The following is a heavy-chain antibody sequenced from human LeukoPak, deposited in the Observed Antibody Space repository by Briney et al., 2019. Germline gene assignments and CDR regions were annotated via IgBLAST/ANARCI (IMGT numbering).Heavy chain of an antibody. J-gene: IGHJ5*02. Sequence: PSETLSLTCTVSGGSISSSSYYWGWIRQPPGEGLEWIGSIYYSGSTYYNPSLKSRVTISVDTSKNQFSLKLSSVTAADTAVYYCARDNSSSRYYGHWFDPWGQGTLVTVSS. CDR3: ARDNSSSRYYGHWFDP. CDR1: GGSISSSSYY. D-gene: IGHD6-13*01. V-gene: IGHV4-39*02. CDR2: IYYSGST.